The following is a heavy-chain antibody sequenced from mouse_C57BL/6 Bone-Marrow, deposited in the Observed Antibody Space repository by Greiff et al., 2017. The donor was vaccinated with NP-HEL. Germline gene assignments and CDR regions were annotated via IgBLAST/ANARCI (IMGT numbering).Heavy chain of an antibody. V-gene: IGHV1-19*01. CDR3: ARCDYYGSSLDY. Sequence: EVQLQQSGPVLVKPGASVKMSCKASGYTFTDYYMNWVKQSHGKSLEWIGVINPYNGGTSYNQKFKGKATLTVDKSSSTAYMELNRLTSEDSAVYYWARCDYYGSSLDYWGQGTTLTVSS. D-gene: IGHD1-1*01. CDR2: INPYNGGT. CDR1: GYTFTDYY. J-gene: IGHJ2*01.